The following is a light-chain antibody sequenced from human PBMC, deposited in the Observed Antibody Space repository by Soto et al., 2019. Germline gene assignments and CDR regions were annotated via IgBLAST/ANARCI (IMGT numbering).Light chain of an antibody. CDR2: EVS. CDR3: SSYTSSSTKV. V-gene: IGLV2-14*01. Sequence: QSVLTQPASVSGSPGQSITISCTGTSRDVGGYNYVSWYQQHPGKAPKLMIYEVSNRPSGVSNRFSGSKSGNTASLTISGLQAEDEADYYCSSYTSSSTKVSGNGTKVTAL. CDR1: SRDVGGYNY. J-gene: IGLJ1*01.